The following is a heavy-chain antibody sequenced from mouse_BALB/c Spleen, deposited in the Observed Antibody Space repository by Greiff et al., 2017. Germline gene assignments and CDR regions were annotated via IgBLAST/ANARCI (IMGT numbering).Heavy chain of an antibody. Sequence: VQLQQSGTVLARPGASVKMSCKASGYSFTSYWMHWVKQRPGQGLEWIGAIYPGNSDTSYNQKFKGKAKLTAVTSASTAYMELSSLTNEDSAVYYCTRDGGPETGYAMDYWGQGTSVTVSS. J-gene: IGHJ4*01. D-gene: IGHD4-1*01. V-gene: IGHV1-5*01. CDR1: GYSFTSYW. CDR2: IYPGNSDT. CDR3: TRDGGPETGYAMDY.